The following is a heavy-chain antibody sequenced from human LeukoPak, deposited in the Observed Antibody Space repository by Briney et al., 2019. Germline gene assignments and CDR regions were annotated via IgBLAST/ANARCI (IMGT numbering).Heavy chain of an antibody. D-gene: IGHD3-10*01. CDR2: IKQDGSEK. V-gene: IGHV3-7*01. J-gene: IGHJ4*02. CDR3: AKGGDH. CDR1: GFTFSTYS. Sequence: GGSLRLSCAASGFTFSTYSMNWVRQAPGKGLEWVANIKQDGSEKYYVDSVRGRFTISRDNAKNSLYLQMNSLRAEDTAVYYCAKGGDHWGQGTLVTVSS.